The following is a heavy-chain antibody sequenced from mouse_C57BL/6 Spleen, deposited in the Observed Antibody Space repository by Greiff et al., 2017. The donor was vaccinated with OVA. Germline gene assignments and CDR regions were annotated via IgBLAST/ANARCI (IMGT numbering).Heavy chain of an antibody. V-gene: IGHV5-17*01. CDR2: ISSGSSTI. CDR3: ARRITTVVSSHYYAMDY. J-gene: IGHJ4*01. Sequence: DVQLVESGGGLVKPGGSLKLSCAASGFTFSDYGMHWVRQAPEKGLEWVAYISSGSSTIYYADTVKGRFTISRDNAKNTLFLQMTSLRSEDTAMYYCARRITTVVSSHYYAMDYWGQGTSVTVSS. D-gene: IGHD1-1*01. CDR1: GFTFSDYG.